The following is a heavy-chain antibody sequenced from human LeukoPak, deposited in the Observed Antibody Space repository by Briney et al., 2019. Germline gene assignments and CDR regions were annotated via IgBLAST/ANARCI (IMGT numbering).Heavy chain of an antibody. CDR3: AAGGDYYGSGRYYTHYYGMDV. D-gene: IGHD3-10*01. V-gene: IGHV1-18*01. CDR2: ISAYNGNT. CDR1: GYTFTSYG. Sequence: ASVKVSCKASGYTFTSYGISWVRQAPGQGLEWMGWISAYNGNTNYAQKLQGRVTMTTDTSTSTAYMELRRLRSDDTAVYYCAAGGDYYGSGRYYTHYYGMDVWGQGTTVTVSS. J-gene: IGHJ6*02.